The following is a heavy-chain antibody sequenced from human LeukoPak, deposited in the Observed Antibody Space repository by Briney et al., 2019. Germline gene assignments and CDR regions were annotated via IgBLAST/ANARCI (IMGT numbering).Heavy chain of an antibody. CDR2: MNPNSGNT. Sequence: ASVKVSCKASGYTFTSHDINWVRQATGQGLEWMGWMNPNSGNTGYAQKFQGRVTMTRNTSISTAYMELSSLRSEDTAVYYCATLAGYSSSWYEGVFDYWGQGTLVTVSS. V-gene: IGHV1-8*01. D-gene: IGHD6-13*01. CDR1: GYTFTSHD. J-gene: IGHJ4*02. CDR3: ATLAGYSSSWYEGVFDY.